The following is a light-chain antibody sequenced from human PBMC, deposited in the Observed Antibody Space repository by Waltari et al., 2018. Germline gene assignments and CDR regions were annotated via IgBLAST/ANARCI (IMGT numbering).Light chain of an antibody. CDR3: QQVNSYPIT. Sequence: DIQLTKSPSFLSASVGDRVTITCRASQGISSYLAWYQQKPGKAPKLLIYAASTSQSGVPSRFSGSGSGTEFTLTISSLQPEDFATYYCQQVNSYPITFGGGTKVESK. CDR1: QGISSY. CDR2: AAS. V-gene: IGKV1-9*01. J-gene: IGKJ4*01.